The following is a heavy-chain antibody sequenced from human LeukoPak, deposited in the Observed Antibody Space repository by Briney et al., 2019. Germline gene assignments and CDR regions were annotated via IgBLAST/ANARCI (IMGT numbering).Heavy chain of an antibody. Sequence: PGGSLRLSRAASGFIFSNYGMNWVRQAPGKGLEWVAAISASGSATSYADSVRGRFTISRDNSKNTLYLQMNSLRAEDTAVYYCASLQYRGFRPRIFYYWGQGTLVTVSS. D-gene: IGHD2-2*01. CDR1: GFIFSNYG. CDR2: ISASGSAT. CDR3: ASLQYRGFRPRIFYY. V-gene: IGHV3-23*01. J-gene: IGHJ4*02.